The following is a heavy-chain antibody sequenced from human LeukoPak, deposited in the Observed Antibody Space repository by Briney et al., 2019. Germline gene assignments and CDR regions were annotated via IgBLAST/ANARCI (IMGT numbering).Heavy chain of an antibody. CDR3: AGGYYDSSGYYSRASVDY. V-gene: IGHV3-20*04. CDR1: GFTFDDYG. J-gene: IGHJ4*02. D-gene: IGHD3-22*01. Sequence: GGSLRLSCAASGFTFDDYGMSWVRQAPGKGLEWVSGINWNGGSTGYADSVKGRFTISRDNAKNSLYLQMNSLRAEDTALYYCAGGYYDSSGYYSRASVDYWGQGTLVTVSS. CDR2: INWNGGST.